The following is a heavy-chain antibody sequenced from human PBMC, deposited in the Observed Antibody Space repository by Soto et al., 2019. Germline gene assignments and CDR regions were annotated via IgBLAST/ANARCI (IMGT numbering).Heavy chain of an antibody. CDR2: IYHSGST. CDR1: GFSISSDYY. V-gene: IGHV4-38-2*01. Sequence: ASETLSLTCGVSGFSISSDYYWGWIRQPPGKGLEWIGSIYHSGSTYYSPSPKSRVTISVDTSKNQFSLKLTSVTAADTAVYYCARGVGTTNYFDFWGQGTLVTVSS. D-gene: IGHD1-7*01. J-gene: IGHJ4*02. CDR3: ARGVGTTNYFDF.